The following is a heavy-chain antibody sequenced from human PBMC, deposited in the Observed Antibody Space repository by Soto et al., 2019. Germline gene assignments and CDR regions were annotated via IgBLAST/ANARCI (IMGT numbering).Heavy chain of an antibody. CDR1: GFTFSSYS. D-gene: IGHD3-10*01. CDR2: ISSSSSTI. J-gene: IGHJ4*02. CDR3: ARGHYGSGSYWVY. V-gene: IGHV3-48*01. Sequence: GGSLRLSCAASGFTFSSYSMNWVRQAPGKGLEWVSYISSSSSTIYYADSVKGRFTISRDNAKNSLYLQMNSLRAEDTAVYYCARGHYGSGSYWVYWGQGTLVTVSS.